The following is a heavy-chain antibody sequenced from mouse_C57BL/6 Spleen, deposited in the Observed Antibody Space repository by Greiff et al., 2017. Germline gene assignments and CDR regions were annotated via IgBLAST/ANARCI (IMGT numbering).Heavy chain of an antibody. Sequence: EVQLVESGPGMVKPSQSLSLTCTVTGYSITSGYDWHWIRHFPGNKLEWMGYISYSGSTNYNPSLKSRISITQDTSKNHFFLKLNSVTTEDTATDYCARRDGSSYFDYWGQGTTLTVSS. J-gene: IGHJ2*01. CDR1: GYSITSGYD. CDR2: ISYSGST. CDR3: ARRDGSSYFDY. V-gene: IGHV3-1*01. D-gene: IGHD1-1*01.